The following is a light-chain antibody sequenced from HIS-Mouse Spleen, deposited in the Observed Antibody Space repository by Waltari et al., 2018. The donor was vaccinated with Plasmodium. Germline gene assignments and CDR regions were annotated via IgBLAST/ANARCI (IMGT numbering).Light chain of an antibody. CDR1: SSDVGRYNL. V-gene: IGLV2-23*03. Sequence: QSALTQPASVSGSPGQSITLSCTGTSSDVGRYNLVSWYQQHPGKAPKLMIYEGSKRPSGVSNRFSGSKSGNTASLTISGLQAEDEADYYCCSYAGSSTFVFGGGTKLTVL. CDR2: EGS. J-gene: IGLJ3*02. CDR3: CSYAGSSTFV.